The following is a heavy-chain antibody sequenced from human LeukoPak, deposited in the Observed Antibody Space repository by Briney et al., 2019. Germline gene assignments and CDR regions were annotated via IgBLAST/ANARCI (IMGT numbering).Heavy chain of an antibody. CDR3: ARTTSFTASGYDY. Sequence: ASVTVSFKASVYTFTNYHINWVRQATGQGLEWMGWMNPNNGDSGYAQKFQGRVTITRDTSISTSYMELRSPRSDDTAVYFCARTTSFTASGYDYWGQGTLVTVSS. J-gene: IGHJ4*02. V-gene: IGHV1-8*03. CDR2: MNPNNGDS. D-gene: IGHD6-25*01. CDR1: VYTFTNYH.